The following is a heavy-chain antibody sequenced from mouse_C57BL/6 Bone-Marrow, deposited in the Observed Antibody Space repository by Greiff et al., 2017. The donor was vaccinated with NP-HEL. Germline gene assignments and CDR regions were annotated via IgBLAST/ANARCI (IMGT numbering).Heavy chain of an antibody. V-gene: IGHV1-58*01. CDR3: VYDYGGGWFAY. J-gene: IGHJ3*01. Sequence: VQLQQSGAELVRPGSSVQMSCKTSGYTFTSYGINWVKQRPGQGLEWFGYIYIGNGYTAYNEKFKGKATLTSDTSSSQAYMQLSSLTSEDAAIYFCVYDYGGGWFAYGCQGTLVTVSA. CDR1: GYTFTSYG. CDR2: IYIGNGYT. D-gene: IGHD2-4*01.